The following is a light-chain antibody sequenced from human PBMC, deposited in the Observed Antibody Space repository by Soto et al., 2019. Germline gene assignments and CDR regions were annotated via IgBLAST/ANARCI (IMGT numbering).Light chain of an antibody. CDR3: MSYTGSSGRI. J-gene: IGLJ1*01. CDR2: EVS. V-gene: IGLV2-14*01. CDR1: SSDVGGYDY. Sequence: QSALSQPPSVSGSPGQSITISCTGTSSDVGGYDYVSWYQQNPGKAPKLMIYEVSNRPSGVSKRFSGYKSGNTASLTISGLQAEDEGDYYCMSYTGSSGRIFGTGTKVTVL.